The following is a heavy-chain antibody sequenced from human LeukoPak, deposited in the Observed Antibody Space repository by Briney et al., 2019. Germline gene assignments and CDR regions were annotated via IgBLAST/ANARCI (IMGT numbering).Heavy chain of an antibody. J-gene: IGHJ4*02. D-gene: IGHD3-22*01. Sequence: GGSLRLSCAASGFTVSSNYMSWVRQAPGKGLEWVPIIYSGGSRDYADSVKGRFTISRDNSKNTLYLQMNSLRPEDTAVYFCARHCDSSGYVQNAIDYWGQGTLVTVSS. V-gene: IGHV3-66*02. CDR1: GFTVSSNY. CDR2: IYSGGSR. CDR3: ARHCDSSGYVQNAIDY.